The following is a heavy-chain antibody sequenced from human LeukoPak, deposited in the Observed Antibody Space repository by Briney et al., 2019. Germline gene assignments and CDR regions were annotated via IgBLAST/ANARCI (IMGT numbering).Heavy chain of an antibody. CDR3: ARAQTYGDSRLLLDY. CDR2: INWNGGST. J-gene: IGHJ4*02. D-gene: IGHD4-17*01. Sequence: GGSLRLSCAASGFTFRNYGMSWVRQAPGKGLEWVSGINWNGGSTGYADSLEGRFTISRDNAKNSQYLQMNSLSVEDTALYYCARAQTYGDSRLLLDYWGQGTLVTVSS. CDR1: GFTFRNYG. V-gene: IGHV3-20*04.